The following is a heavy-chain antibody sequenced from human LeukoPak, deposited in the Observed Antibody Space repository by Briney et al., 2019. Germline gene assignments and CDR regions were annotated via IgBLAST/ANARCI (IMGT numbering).Heavy chain of an antibody. CDR2: ISGSGDSI. CDR3: ARDLGHCSGGTCFAYGFDL. D-gene: IGHD2-15*01. J-gene: IGHJ3*01. Sequence: PGGSLRLSCKASGFSFSEHYMKWIRQAPGGGLEWVSFISGSGDSIHYTDSVKGRFTVSRDNGKDALYLQMNSLRAEDTAVYYCARDLGHCSGGTCFAYGFDLWGQGTVVSVSP. V-gene: IGHV3-11*01. CDR1: GFSFSEHY.